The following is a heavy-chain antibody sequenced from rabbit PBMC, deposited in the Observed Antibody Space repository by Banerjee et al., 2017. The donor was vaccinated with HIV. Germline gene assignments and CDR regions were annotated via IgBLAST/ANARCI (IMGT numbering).Heavy chain of an antibody. CDR1: GFSFSSSYW. V-gene: IGHV1S40*01. D-gene: IGHD8-1*01. Sequence: QSLEESGGDLVKPGASLTLTCTASGFSFSSSYWICWVRQAPGKGLEWIACIYTSSGDIYYANWAKGRFTISKTSSTTMTLQMTSLTAADTATYFCARGAGSGYARWGRLDLWGQGTLVTVS. CDR3: ARGAGSGYARWGRLDL. CDR2: IYTSSGDI. J-gene: IGHJ3*01.